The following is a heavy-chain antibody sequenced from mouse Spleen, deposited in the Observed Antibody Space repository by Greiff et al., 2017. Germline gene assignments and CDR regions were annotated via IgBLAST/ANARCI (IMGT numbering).Heavy chain of an antibody. J-gene: IGHJ4*01. CDR3: ARDAYDGYYVDAMDY. CDR2: SRNKANDYTT. Sequence: EVKLVESGGGLVQSGRSLRLSCATSGFTFSDFYMEWVRQAPGKGLEWIAASRNKANDYTTEYSASVKGRFIVSRDTSQSILYLQMNALRAEDTAIYYCARDAYDGYYVDAMDYWGQGTSVTVSS. V-gene: IGHV7-1*01. CDR1: GFTFSDFY. D-gene: IGHD2-3*01.